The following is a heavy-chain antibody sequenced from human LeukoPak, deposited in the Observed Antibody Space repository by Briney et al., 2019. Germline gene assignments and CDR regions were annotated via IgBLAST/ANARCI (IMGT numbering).Heavy chain of an antibody. V-gene: IGHV3-33*08. CDR1: GFTVSSNC. CDR2: IWYDGSNK. J-gene: IGHJ4*02. Sequence: GGSLRLSCAASGFTVSSNCMSWVRQAPGKGLEWVAVIWYDGSNKYYADSVKGRFTISRDNSKNTLYLQMNSLRAEDTAVYYCARGEGPGDYWGQGTLVTVSS. D-gene: IGHD1-26*01. CDR3: ARGEGPGDY.